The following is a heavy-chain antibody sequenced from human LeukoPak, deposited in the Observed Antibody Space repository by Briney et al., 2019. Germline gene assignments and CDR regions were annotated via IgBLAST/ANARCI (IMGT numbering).Heavy chain of an antibody. CDR3: ARGAETATLPDY. V-gene: IGHV3-33*01. CDR1: GFTFSAYG. J-gene: IGHJ4*02. CDR2: IWSDASNK. D-gene: IGHD5-24*01. Sequence: GRSLRLSCAASGFTFSAYGMVWVRQAPGKGLEWVAAIWSDASNKYYADSVKGRFTISRDNSKNTLYLQMNSLRDGDTAVYYCARGAETATLPDYWGQGALVTVS.